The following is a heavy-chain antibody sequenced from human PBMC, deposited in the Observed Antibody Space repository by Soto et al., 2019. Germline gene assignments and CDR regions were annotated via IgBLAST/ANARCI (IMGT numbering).Heavy chain of an antibody. Sequence: PGESLKISCKGSGYSFTSYWIGWVRQMPGKGLEWMGIIDPGDSDTRYSPSFQGQVTISADKSISTAYLQWSSLKASDTAMYYCARLAGCTIFGVVPYYYYGMDVWGQGTTVTVSS. CDR1: GYSFTSYW. CDR2: IDPGDSDT. CDR3: ARLAGCTIFGVVPYYYYGMDV. D-gene: IGHD3-3*01. J-gene: IGHJ6*02. V-gene: IGHV5-51*01.